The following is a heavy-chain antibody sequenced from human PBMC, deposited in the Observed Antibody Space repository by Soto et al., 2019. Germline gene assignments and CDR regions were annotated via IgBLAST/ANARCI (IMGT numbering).Heavy chain of an antibody. D-gene: IGHD2-15*01. J-gene: IGHJ6*02. V-gene: IGHV1-69*06. CDR1: GGTFSSYA. CDR3: ARDDYCSGGSGSRGNYYYYGMDF. CDR2: IIPIFGTA. Sequence: QVQLVQSGAEVKKPGSSVKVSCKASGGTFSSYAISWVRQAPGQGLEWMGGIIPIFGTANYAQKFQGRVTLTVDKSMSTAYMELSSLRSEDTAVYYCARDDYCSGGSGSRGNYYYYGMDFLCQGTKVTVCS.